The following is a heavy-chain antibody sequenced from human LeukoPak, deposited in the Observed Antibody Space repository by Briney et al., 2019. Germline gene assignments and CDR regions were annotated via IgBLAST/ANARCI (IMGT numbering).Heavy chain of an antibody. CDR3: ASYSSFPADALDI. J-gene: IGHJ3*02. Sequence: PSETLSLTCTVSGGSISSGSYYWSWIRQPAGKGLEWIGRIYTSGSTNYNPSLKSRVTISVDTSKNQFSLKLSSVTAADTAVYYCASYSSFPADALDIWGQGTMVTVSS. D-gene: IGHD3-22*01. CDR2: IYTSGST. V-gene: IGHV4-61*02. CDR1: GGSISSGSYY.